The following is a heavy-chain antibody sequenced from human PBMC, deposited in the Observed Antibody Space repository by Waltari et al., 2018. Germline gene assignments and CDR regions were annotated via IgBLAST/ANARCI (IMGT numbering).Heavy chain of an antibody. D-gene: IGHD6-25*01. CDR3: VRGGSFCSGGTCYGYFDY. Sequence: QVQLLQSGPGLVKPSETLTLTCDISGDTVANANPAWNVIRRSPSRGLEWMGRTEYRSKGFRNYATSMCGRVSLSPDTSKTQFSLQLKSVTPEDTAVYFCVRGGSFCSGGTCYGYFDYWGQGALVTVSS. CDR1: GDTVANANPA. V-gene: IGHV6-1*01. J-gene: IGHJ4*02. CDR2: TEYRSKGFR.